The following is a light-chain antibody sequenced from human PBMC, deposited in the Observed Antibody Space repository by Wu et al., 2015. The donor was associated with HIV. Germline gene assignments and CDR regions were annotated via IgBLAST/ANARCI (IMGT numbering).Light chain of an antibody. CDR1: QNVNGK. Sequence: EIVMTQSPVTLSVSTGERVTLSCRASQNVNGKLAWYQQKPGQAPRLLIYGASTRVTGIPVRFRGSGSGTDFTLTINRLEPEDFAVYYCQQYSNSPRTFGQGTKVELK. CDR3: QQYSNSPRT. J-gene: IGKJ1*01. CDR2: GAS. V-gene: IGKV3-15*01.